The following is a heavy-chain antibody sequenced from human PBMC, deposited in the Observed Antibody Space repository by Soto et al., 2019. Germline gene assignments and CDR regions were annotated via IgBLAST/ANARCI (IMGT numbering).Heavy chain of an antibody. CDR2: IYYTGGT. CDR3: ARDGRDGWIFDY. Sequence: QLQLQESGSGLVKPSQTLSLTCAVSGDSISSGGYSWNWIRQPPGKGLEWIGYIYYTGGTSYNPSLQSRVTISADTAKNQFSRKLNSVTAADTAVYYCARDGRDGWIFDYWGQGTLVTVSS. V-gene: IGHV4-30-2*01. D-gene: IGHD5-12*01. CDR1: GDSISSGGYS. J-gene: IGHJ4*02.